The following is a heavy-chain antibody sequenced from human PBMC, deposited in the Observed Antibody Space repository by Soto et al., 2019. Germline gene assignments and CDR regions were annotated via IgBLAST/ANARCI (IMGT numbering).Heavy chain of an antibody. D-gene: IGHD1-1*01. CDR3: AKDKPGTTSFDY. V-gene: IGHV3-23*01. CDR2: IGDRGDTT. Sequence: PGGSLRLSCAASGFTFSSYGMHWVRQAPGKGLEWVSGIGDRGDTTHYAESVKGRFTISRDTSKNTLYLQLNTLRADDTAVYYCAKDKPGTTSFDYWGQGTLVTVSS. CDR1: GFTFSSYG. J-gene: IGHJ4*02.